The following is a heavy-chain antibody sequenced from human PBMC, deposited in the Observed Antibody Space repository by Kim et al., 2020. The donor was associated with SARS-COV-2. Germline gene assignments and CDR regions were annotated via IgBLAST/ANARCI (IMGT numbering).Heavy chain of an antibody. CDR3: ARFKVGPDGDMDV. Sequence: GGSLRLSCAASGFTFSSYGMNWVRQAPGKGLEWVSSISGSGNYIYYADSVQGRFTISRDNAKNSLYLQMNSLGAEDTAVYYCARFKVGPDGDMDVWGQGTTVTVSS. D-gene: IGHD1-26*01. CDR2: ISGSGNYI. J-gene: IGHJ6*02. V-gene: IGHV3-21*01. CDR1: GFTFSSYG.